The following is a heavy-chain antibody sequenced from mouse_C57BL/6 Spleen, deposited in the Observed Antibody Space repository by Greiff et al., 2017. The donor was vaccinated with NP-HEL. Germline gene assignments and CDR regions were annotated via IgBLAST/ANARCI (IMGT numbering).Heavy chain of an antibody. Sequence: VKLMESGAELVRPGTSVKVSCKASGYAFTNYLIEWVKQRPGQGLEWIGVINPGSGGTNYNEKFKGKATLTADKSSSTAYMQLSSLTSEDSAVYFCARDGSSYTSFAYWGQGTLVTVSA. CDR2: INPGSGGT. CDR1: GYAFTNYL. V-gene: IGHV1-54*01. D-gene: IGHD1-1*01. CDR3: ARDGSSYTSFAY. J-gene: IGHJ3*01.